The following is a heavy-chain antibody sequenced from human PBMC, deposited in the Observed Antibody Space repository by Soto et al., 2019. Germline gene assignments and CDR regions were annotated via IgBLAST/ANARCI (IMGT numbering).Heavy chain of an antibody. J-gene: IGHJ4*02. CDR3: AKDKGGRYCSRTSCLYSFVY. CDR2: ISDSGST. D-gene: IGHD2-2*01. Sequence: EVQLLESGGGLVQPGGSLRLSCTASGFTFSTYAMSWVRQAPGKGLEWVSTISDSGSTYYADSVKGRFTISRDNSKNTLYLEMNSLRAEDTAVYYCAKDKGGRYCSRTSCLYSFVYWGQGTLVTVSS. V-gene: IGHV3-23*01. CDR1: GFTFSTYA.